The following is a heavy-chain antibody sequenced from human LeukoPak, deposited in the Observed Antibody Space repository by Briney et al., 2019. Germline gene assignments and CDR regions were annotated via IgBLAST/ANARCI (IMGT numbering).Heavy chain of an antibody. D-gene: IGHD3-22*01. J-gene: IGHJ4*02. CDR3: ASLYYYDSSGYYHYPYFDY. CDR1: GGSISSGGYY. Sequence: SQTLSLTCTVSGGSISSGGYYWSWIRQHPGKGLEWIEYIYYSGSTYYNPSLKSRVTISVDTSKNQFSLKLSSVTAADTAVYYCASLYYYDSSGYYHYPYFDYWGQGTLVTVSS. V-gene: IGHV4-31*03. CDR2: IYYSGST.